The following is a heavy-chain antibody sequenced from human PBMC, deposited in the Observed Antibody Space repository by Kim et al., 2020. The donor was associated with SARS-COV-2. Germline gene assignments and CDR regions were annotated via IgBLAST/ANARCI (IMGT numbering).Heavy chain of an antibody. V-gene: IGHV3-48*02. J-gene: IGHJ4*02. D-gene: IGHD3-10*01. CDR2: TI. Sequence: TIYYADSVKGRFTISRDNAKNSLYLQMNSLRDEDTAVYYCARDYYYAFDYWGQGTLVTVSS. CDR3: ARDYYYAFDY.